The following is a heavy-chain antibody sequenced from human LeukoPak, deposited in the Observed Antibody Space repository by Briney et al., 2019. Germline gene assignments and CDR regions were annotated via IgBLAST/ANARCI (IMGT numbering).Heavy chain of an antibody. CDR1: GVSISSYY. D-gene: IGHD4-11*01. J-gene: IGHJ5*02. CDR2: IYYSGST. CDR3: ARGTVRRWFDP. V-gene: IGHV4-59*12. Sequence: SETLSLTCTVSGVSISSYYWSWIRQPPGKGLEWIGYIYYSGSTNYNPSLKSRVTISVDTSKNQFSLKLSSVSAADTAVYYCARGTVRRWFDPWGQGTLVTVSS.